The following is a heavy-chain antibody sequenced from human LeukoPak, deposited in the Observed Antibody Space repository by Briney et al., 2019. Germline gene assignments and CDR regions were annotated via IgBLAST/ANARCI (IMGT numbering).Heavy chain of an antibody. CDR1: GDTFTSYY. V-gene: IGHV1-18*04. Sequence: ASLKLSCTASGDTFTSYYINWVRQAPGQGLEWMGWISANNGNTNYAHQLKGRVTMTTDTSTSTAYMQLRSLRSDDTAVYYCARDKDWRWGSFYSRYFDVGGQGTLLTVPS. CDR2: ISANNGNT. J-gene: IGHJ4*02. D-gene: IGHD2-15*01. CDR3: ARDKDWRWGSFYSRYFDV.